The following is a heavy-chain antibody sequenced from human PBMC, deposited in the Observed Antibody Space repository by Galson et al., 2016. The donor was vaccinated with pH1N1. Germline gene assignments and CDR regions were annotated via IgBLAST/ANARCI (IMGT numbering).Heavy chain of an antibody. Sequence: QSGAEVKKPGESLKISCKGSGYRFSNYWIGWVRQMPGKGLECMGLIYPADSDTRYSPSIQGQVTLSADKSMTTAYLQWSSLKASVTAMYSCARQGGYTSGRGDFGAVDIWGQGTMVTVSS. J-gene: IGHJ3*02. CDR3: ARQGGYTSGRGDFGAVDI. CDR2: IYPADSDT. D-gene: IGHD2-2*02. V-gene: IGHV5-51*01. CDR1: GYRFSNYW.